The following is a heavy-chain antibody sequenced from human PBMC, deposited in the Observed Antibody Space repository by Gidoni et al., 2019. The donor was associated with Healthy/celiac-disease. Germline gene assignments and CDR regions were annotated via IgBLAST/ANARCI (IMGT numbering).Heavy chain of an antibody. CDR1: GVTFSSYA. Sequence: EVQLLESGGGVVQPGGCLRLSCAASGVTFSSYAMRWVRQAPGKGLEWVSAISGSGGSTYYADSVKGRFTISRDNSKNTLYLQMNSLRAEDTAVYYCAKGPLSSSDLYYFDYWGQGTLVTVSS. J-gene: IGHJ4*02. D-gene: IGHD6-6*01. CDR3: AKGPLSSSDLYYFDY. V-gene: IGHV3-23*01. CDR2: ISGSGGST.